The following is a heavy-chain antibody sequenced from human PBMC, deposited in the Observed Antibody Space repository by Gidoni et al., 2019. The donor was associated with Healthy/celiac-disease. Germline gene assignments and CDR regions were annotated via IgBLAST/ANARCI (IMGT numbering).Heavy chain of an antibody. V-gene: IGHV3-53*02. J-gene: IGHJ4*02. Sequence: EVQLVETGGGLIQPGGSLRLSCAASGFTVSSNYMSWVRQAPGKGLEWVSVIYSGGSTYYADSVKGRFTISRDNSKNTLYLQMNSLRAEDTAVYYCARVEIAAAGTRFDYWGQGTLVTVSS. CDR2: IYSGGST. CDR3: ARVEIAAAGTRFDY. D-gene: IGHD6-13*01. CDR1: GFTVSSNY.